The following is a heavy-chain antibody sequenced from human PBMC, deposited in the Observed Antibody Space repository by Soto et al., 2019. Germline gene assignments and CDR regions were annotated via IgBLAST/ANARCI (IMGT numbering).Heavy chain of an antibody. Sequence: QVQLVQSGAEVKKPGSSVKVSCKASGGTFNTFAISWVRQAPGQGFEWLGGIIPIFRTPDYAQKFQGRVTIIADESASTAYMELSSLRSEDTAVYYCARDNERQRLGVNYYYAMDIWGQGTTVTVSS. J-gene: IGHJ6*02. CDR3: ARDNERQRLGVNYYYAMDI. V-gene: IGHV1-69*12. CDR2: IIPIFRTP. CDR1: GGTFNTFA. D-gene: IGHD5-12*01.